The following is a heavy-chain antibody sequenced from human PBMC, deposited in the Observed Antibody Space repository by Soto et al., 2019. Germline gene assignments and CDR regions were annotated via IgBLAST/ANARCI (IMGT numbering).Heavy chain of an antibody. V-gene: IGHV3-23*01. Sequence: GGSLRLSCAASGFTFSSYAMSWVRQAPGKGLEWVSAISGSGGSTYYADSVKGRFTISRDNSKNTLYLQMNSLRAEDTAVYYCAKRIVVVAATESWFDPWGQGTLVTVSS. D-gene: IGHD2-15*01. J-gene: IGHJ5*02. CDR2: ISGSGGST. CDR1: GFTFSSYA. CDR3: AKRIVVVAATESWFDP.